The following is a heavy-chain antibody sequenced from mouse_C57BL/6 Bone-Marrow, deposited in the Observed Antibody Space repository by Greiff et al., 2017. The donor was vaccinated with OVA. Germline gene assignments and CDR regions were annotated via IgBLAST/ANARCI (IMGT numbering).Heavy chain of an antibody. J-gene: IGHJ4*01. D-gene: IGHD1-1*01. V-gene: IGHV5-12*01. Sequence: EVNLMESGGGLVQPGGSLKLSCAASGFTFSDYYMYWVRQTPEKRLEWVAYISNGGGSTYYPDTVKGRFTISRDNAKNTLYLQMSRLKSEDTAMYYCARHDSVTTVVEDYAMDYWGQGTSVTVSS. CDR3: ARHDSVTTVVEDYAMDY. CDR2: ISNGGGST. CDR1: GFTFSDYY.